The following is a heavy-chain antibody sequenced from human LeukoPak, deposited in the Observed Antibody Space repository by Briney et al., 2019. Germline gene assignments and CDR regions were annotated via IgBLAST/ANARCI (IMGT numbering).Heavy chain of an antibody. CDR1: GYSFSNHW. D-gene: IGHD2-21*02. J-gene: IGHJ4*02. Sequence: AGESLKISCKGSGYSFSNHWIGWVRQMPGKGLEWMGIIYPGDSDTRYSPSFQGQVTISADKSISAAYLQWSSLKASDTAMYYCARRPSGDSAFYFDYWGQGTLVTVSS. V-gene: IGHV5-51*01. CDR2: IYPGDSDT. CDR3: ARRPSGDSAFYFDY.